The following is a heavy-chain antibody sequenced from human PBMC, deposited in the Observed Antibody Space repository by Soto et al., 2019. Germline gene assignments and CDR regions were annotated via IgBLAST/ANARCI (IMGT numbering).Heavy chain of an antibody. J-gene: IGHJ6*03. CDR3: ARAGLVKGYYYYMDV. CDR1: GGSFSGYY. V-gene: IGHV4-34*01. CDR2: INHSGST. Sequence: SETLSLTCAFYGGSFSGYYWSLIRQPPGKGLEWIGEINHSGSTNYNPSLKSRVTISVDTSKNQFSLKLSSVTAADTAVYYCARAGLVKGYYYYMDVWGKGTTVTVSS. D-gene: IGHD3-9*01.